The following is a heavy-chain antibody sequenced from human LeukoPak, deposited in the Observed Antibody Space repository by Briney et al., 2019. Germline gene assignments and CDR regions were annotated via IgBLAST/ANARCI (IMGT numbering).Heavy chain of an antibody. CDR2: IYHSGST. Sequence: PSETLSFTCAVSGGSISSGGYSWSWIRQPPGKGLEWIGYIYHSGSTYYNPSLKSRVTISVDRSKNQFSLKLSSVTAADTAVYYCARDSVTTDAFDIWGQGTMVTVSS. CDR3: ARDSVTTDAFDI. D-gene: IGHD4-17*01. J-gene: IGHJ3*02. V-gene: IGHV4-30-2*01. CDR1: GGSISSGGYS.